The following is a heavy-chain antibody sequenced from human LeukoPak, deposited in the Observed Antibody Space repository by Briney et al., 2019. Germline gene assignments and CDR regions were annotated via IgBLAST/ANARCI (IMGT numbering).Heavy chain of an antibody. J-gene: IGHJ4*02. Sequence: GGSLRLSCAASGFTFSSYSMNWVRQAPGKGLEWVSSISSSSSYIYYADSVKGRFTISRDNAKNSLYLQMNSLRAEDTAVYYCARDFVAMYHYDSSGYSYFDYWGQETLVTVSS. CDR1: GFTFSSYS. CDR3: ARDFVAMYHYDSSGYSYFDY. V-gene: IGHV3-21*01. CDR2: ISSSSSYI. D-gene: IGHD3-22*01.